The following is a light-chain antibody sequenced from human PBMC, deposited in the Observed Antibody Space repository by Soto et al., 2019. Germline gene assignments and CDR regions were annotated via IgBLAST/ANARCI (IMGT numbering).Light chain of an antibody. CDR1: QGIKSN. Sequence: DIQMTQSPSSLSSSLGDRVTITFRASQGIKSNLGWYRQRPEKAPKRLIYDASSLQSGVPSRFSGSGSGAEFTLTISSLQPEDFAIYYCLQYSSFPWTFGQGTTVDIK. CDR2: DAS. J-gene: IGKJ1*01. CDR3: LQYSSFPWT. V-gene: IGKV1-17*01.